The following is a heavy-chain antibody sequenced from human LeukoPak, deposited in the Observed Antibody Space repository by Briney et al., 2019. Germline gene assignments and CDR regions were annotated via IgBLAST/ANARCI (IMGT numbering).Heavy chain of an antibody. CDR3: ARTNFLEWSEGEYYYYYMDV. V-gene: IGHV1-69*05. J-gene: IGHJ6*03. D-gene: IGHD3-3*01. Sequence: GASVKVSCKASGGTFSSYAISWVRQAPGQGLEWMGGIIPIFGTANYAQKFQGRVTITTDESTSTSYMELSSLRSEDTAVYYCARTNFLEWSEGEYYYYYMDVWGKGTTVTVSS. CDR2: IIPIFGTA. CDR1: GGTFSSYA.